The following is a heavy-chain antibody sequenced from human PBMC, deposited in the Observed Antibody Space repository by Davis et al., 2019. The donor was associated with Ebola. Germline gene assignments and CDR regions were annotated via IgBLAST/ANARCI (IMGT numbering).Heavy chain of an antibody. CDR1: GGTFSSYA. V-gene: IGHV1-69*13. D-gene: IGHD4-17*01. Sequence: AASVKVSCKASGGTFSSYAISWVRQAPGQGLEWMGGIIPIFGTANYAQKFQGRGTITADESTSTAYMELSSLRSEDTAVYYCARGSGGATDPRRPYYYYGMDVWGQGTTVTVSS. CDR2: IIPIFGTA. J-gene: IGHJ6*02. CDR3: ARGSGGATDPRRPYYYYGMDV.